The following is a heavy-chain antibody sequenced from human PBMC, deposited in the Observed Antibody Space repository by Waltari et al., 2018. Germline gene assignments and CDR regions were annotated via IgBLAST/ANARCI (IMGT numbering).Heavy chain of an antibody. J-gene: IGHJ4*02. V-gene: IGHV3-21*01. CDR2: ISSSSSYI. D-gene: IGHD5-18*01. CDR3: ARGYLGYRPGGGGFDY. CDR1: GFPFSSYS. Sequence: EVQLVESGGGLVKPGGSLRLSCAASGFPFSSYSRTWVRQAPGKGLEWVSSISSSSSYIYYADSVKGRFTISRDNAKNSLYLQMNSLRAEDTAVYYCARGYLGYRPGGGGFDYWGQGTLVTVSS.